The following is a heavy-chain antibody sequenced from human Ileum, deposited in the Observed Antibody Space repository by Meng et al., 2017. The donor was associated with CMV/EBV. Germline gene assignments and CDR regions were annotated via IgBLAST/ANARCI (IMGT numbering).Heavy chain of an antibody. V-gene: IGHV3-11*04. Sequence: GGSLRLSCAASGFTFSDYYVKWIRQAPGKGLEWISNISGSDTIIYYGDSVKGRFTISRDDAKNSLYLQMSSLRAEDTAVYYCAKGYCSSFSCRTDYYYGMDVWGQGPTVTVSS. CDR2: ISGSDTII. CDR1: GFTFSDYY. CDR3: AKGYCSSFSCRTDYYYGMDV. D-gene: IGHD2-2*01. J-gene: IGHJ6*02.